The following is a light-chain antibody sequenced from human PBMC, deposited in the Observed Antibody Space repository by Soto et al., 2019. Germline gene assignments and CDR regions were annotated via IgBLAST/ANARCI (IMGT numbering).Light chain of an antibody. CDR1: SSDIGGSTY. V-gene: IGLV2-14*01. J-gene: IGLJ1*01. CDR2: DVN. CDR3: TSYTRSGLYV. Sequence: QSVLTQPASVSGTPGQSITISCTGTSSDIGGSTYVSWYQQHPRKAPRLIIYDVNNRPSGVAARFSASKSGNTASLTISGLQAEDEADYYCTSYTRSGLYVFGTGTKVTVL.